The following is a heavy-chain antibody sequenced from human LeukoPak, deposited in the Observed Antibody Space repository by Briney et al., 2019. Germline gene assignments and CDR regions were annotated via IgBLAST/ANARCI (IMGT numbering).Heavy chain of an antibody. CDR1: GGTFSSYA. V-gene: IGHV1-69*04. CDR2: IIPILGIA. CDR3: ARNQGGHSSNYVQWGYYYYGMDV. Sequence: ASVKVSCKASGGTFSSYAISWVRPAPGQGLEWMGRIIPILGIANYAQKFQGRVTITADKSTSTAYMELSSLRSEDTAVYYCARNQGGHSSNYVQWGYYYYGMDVWGQGTTVTVSS. D-gene: IGHD4-11*01. J-gene: IGHJ6*02.